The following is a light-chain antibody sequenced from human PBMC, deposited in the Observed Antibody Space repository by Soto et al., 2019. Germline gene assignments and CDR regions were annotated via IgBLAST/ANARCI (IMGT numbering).Light chain of an antibody. Sequence: YVLSQPRSACGTPAQGVTISCYGSRSNIGSNTVNWFQQLPGTAPKLLIYSDNQRPSGVPGRFSGSKSGTSASLAISGLQSEDEADYYCAAWDDSLNGRHVFGTGTKVTVL. CDR2: SDN. CDR3: AAWDDSLNGRHV. V-gene: IGLV1-44*01. J-gene: IGLJ1*01. CDR1: RSNIGSNT.